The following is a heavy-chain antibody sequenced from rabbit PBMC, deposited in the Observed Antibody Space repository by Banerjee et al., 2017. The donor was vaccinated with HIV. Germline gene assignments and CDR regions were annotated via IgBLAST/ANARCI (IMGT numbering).Heavy chain of an antibody. J-gene: IGHJ4*01. CDR3: ARGGVGYPTYGAYNL. CDR2: INTSSGNT. V-gene: IGHV1S45*01. D-gene: IGHD7-1*01. CDR1: GFDFSSNA. Sequence: QEQLVESGGGLVQPEGSLTLTCKASGFDFSSNAMCWVRQAPGKGLEWIACINTSSGNTVYATWAKGRFTISKTSSTTVTLQMTSLTAADTATYFCARGGVGYPTYGAYNLWGPGTLVTVS.